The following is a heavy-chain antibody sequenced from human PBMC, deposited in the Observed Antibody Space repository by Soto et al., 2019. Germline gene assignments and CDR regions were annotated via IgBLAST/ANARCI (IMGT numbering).Heavy chain of an antibody. Sequence: QVQLQESGPGLVTPSETLSLTCTVSGCSVSSSSYYWSWIRQPPGKGLEWIGYIYYRGSTNYHPSLKSRSDVSVDTCKNQFSPKLTSLTATDTAVYYCAGYNGDYGKWYFDRWFRRTLVTDSS. CDR2: IYYRGST. CDR3: AGYNGDYGKWYFDR. V-gene: IGHV4-61*01. CDR1: GCSVSSSSYY. D-gene: IGHD4-17*01. J-gene: IGHJ2*01.